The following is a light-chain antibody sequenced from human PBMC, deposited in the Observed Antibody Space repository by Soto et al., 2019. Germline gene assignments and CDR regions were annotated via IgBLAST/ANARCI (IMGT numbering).Light chain of an antibody. V-gene: IGKV1-5*03. J-gene: IGKJ5*01. CDR3: QQYYTYAT. CDR1: QNIDNW. Sequence: DIQMTQSPSTLSASVGDRVTITCRASQNIDNWLAWYQQKPGKAPKLLIYKASTLESGVPSRFSGSGSGTEFTLTISSLQPDDFATYFCQQYYTYATFGHGTRLDIK. CDR2: KAS.